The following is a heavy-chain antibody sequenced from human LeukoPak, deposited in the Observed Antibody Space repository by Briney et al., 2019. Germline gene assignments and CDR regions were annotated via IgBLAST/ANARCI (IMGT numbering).Heavy chain of an antibody. CDR2: IKSKTDGGTT. CDR1: GFTFSNAW. Sequence: GGSLRLSCAASGFTFSNAWMSWVRQAPGKGLEWVGRIKSKTDGGTTDYAAPVKGRFTISRDDSKNTLYLQMNSLRAEDTAVYYCASEDNCGGDCYLSSWFDPWGQGTLVTVSS. D-gene: IGHD2-21*02. CDR3: ASEDNCGGDCYLSSWFDP. V-gene: IGHV3-15*01. J-gene: IGHJ5*02.